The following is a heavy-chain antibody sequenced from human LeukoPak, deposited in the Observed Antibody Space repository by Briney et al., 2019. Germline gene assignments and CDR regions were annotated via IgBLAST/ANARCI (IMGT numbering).Heavy chain of an antibody. CDR2: ISSSISTI. J-gene: IGHJ4*02. CDR1: GFTFSSYS. V-gene: IGHV3-48*01. CDR3: ARVGKGYCSSTNCYAGFGS. Sequence: PGGSLRLSCAASGFTFSSYSVNWVRQAPGKGLEWVSYISSSISTIYYADSVKGRFTISRDNAKNSLYLQMNSLRAEDTAVYYCARVGKGYCSSTNCYAGFGSWGQGTLVTVSS. D-gene: IGHD2-2*01.